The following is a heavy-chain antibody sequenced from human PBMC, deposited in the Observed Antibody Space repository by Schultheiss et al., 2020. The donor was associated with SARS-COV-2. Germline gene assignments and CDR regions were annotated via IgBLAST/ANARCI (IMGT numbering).Heavy chain of an antibody. J-gene: IGHJ3*02. CDR1: GYSISSGGYS. V-gene: IGHV4-30-2*01. Sequence: SETLSLTCAVSGYSISSGGYSWSWIRQPPGKGLEWIGYIYHSGSTNYNPSLKSRVTISVDTSKNQFSLKLSSVTAADTAVYYCARKYTYHNAFDIWGQGTMVTVSS. CDR2: IYHSGST. D-gene: IGHD6-6*01. CDR3: ARKYTYHNAFDI.